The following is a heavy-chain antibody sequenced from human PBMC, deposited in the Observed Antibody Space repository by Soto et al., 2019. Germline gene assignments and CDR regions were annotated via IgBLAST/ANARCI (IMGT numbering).Heavy chain of an antibody. J-gene: IGHJ6*03. V-gene: IGHV1-18*01. D-gene: IGHD3-3*01. CDR3: VTYDFWSGYSYMDV. CDR1: GYTFTSYG. CDR2: ISAYNGNT. Sequence: ASVKVSCKASGYTFTSYGISWVRQAPGQGLEWMGWISAYNGNTNYAQKLQGRVTMTTDTSVSTAYMELSSLRSEDTVVYSCVTYDFWSGYSYMDVWGKGTTVTVSS.